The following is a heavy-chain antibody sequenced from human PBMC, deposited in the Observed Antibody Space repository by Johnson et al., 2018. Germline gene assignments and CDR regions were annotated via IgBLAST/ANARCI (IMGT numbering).Heavy chain of an antibody. D-gene: IGHD6-25*01. Sequence: VQLVESGGGLVQPGGSLRLSCAASGFIGSGFIFKNHAMGWVRQAPGKGLEWVSTLSGGGGNTYYADSVKGRFTLSRDNSKYTVYLLMNSLRGEDTAIYYCAKEGFSSARGRYYYGMDVWVQGTTVTVSS. CDR3: AKEGFSSARGRYYYGMDV. CDR2: LSGGGGNT. V-gene: IGHV3-23*04. J-gene: IGHJ6*02. CDR1: GFIGSGFIFKNHA.